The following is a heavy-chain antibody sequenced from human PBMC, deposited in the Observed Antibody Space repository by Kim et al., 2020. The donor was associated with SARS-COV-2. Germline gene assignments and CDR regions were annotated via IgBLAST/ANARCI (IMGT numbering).Heavy chain of an antibody. CDR1: GFTFSNYA. Sequence: GGSLRLSCVASGFTFSNYAMHWVRQAPGKGPEWVAAISYHGSRTFVADSVKGRFTISRDNPRNTLFLQMNSLRDDDTAVYYCARDMMFGSGTYSDFFDTLGQGTQVTVSS. CDR3: ARDMMFGSGTYSDFFDT. D-gene: IGHD3-10*01. J-gene: IGHJ5*02. CDR2: ISYHGSRT. V-gene: IGHV3-30*04.